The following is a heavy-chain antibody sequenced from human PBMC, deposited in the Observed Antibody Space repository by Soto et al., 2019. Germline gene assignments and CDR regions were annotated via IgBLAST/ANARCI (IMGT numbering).Heavy chain of an antibody. V-gene: IGHV3-11*01. CDR1: GFTFSAYY. CDR3: ARESSSTSANWFDP. Sequence: GGSLRLSCVASGFTFSAYYMTWIRQAPGKGLEWVSYIGSSGSPIYHADSVKGRFTISRDNAKNSLFLQMNSLRAEDTAVYYCARESSSTSANWFDPWGQGTLFTVSS. CDR2: IGSSGSPI. D-gene: IGHD2-2*01. J-gene: IGHJ5*02.